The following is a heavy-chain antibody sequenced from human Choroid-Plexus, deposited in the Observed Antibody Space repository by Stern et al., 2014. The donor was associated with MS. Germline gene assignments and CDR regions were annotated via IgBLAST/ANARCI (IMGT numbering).Heavy chain of an antibody. CDR1: GYIFTGYY. V-gene: IGHV1-2*02. D-gene: IGHD3-3*01. J-gene: IGHJ6*02. CDR3: ARDQRGITIFGVVTDYYYLGMDV. Sequence: QVQLVQSGAEVKKLGASVKVSCKTSGYIFTGYYIHWVRQAPGQGLEWMAWINPNTGGTKYAQKFQGRVTMSRDTSISTAYVELSSLTSDDTAVYYCARDQRGITIFGVVTDYYYLGMDVWGQGTKVTVSS. CDR2: INPNTGGT.